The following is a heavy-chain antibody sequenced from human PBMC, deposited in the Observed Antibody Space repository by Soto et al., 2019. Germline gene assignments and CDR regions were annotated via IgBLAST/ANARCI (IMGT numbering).Heavy chain of an antibody. CDR3: VRRHVSATGIDWFEP. V-gene: IGHV1-3*01. CDR2: INAANGDT. CDR1: GYTFTSYG. Sequence: ASVKVSCKASGYTFTSYGIHWFRQAPGQRLEWMGWINAANGDTKYSPKFQGRVTITRDTSASTAYMELSSLRSEDTAVYYCVRRHVSATGIDWFEPWCQGTVVTVSS. J-gene: IGHJ5*02. D-gene: IGHD6-13*01.